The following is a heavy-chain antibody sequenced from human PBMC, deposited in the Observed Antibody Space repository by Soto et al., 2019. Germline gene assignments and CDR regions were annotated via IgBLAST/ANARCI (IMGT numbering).Heavy chain of an antibody. Sequence: QVQLVQSGAEVRQPASSVKVSCKTSGATFSSYAITWVRQAPGQGLEWMGGIVPTVDTSTYAQKFQGRVTITADKFTKTVYMDLSSLRSDDTAVYYCVRVVAIPGYPDNWGQGTLVTVSS. CDR1: GATFSSYA. CDR3: VRVVAIPGYPDN. V-gene: IGHV1-69*14. J-gene: IGHJ4*02. CDR2: IVPTVDTS. D-gene: IGHD5-12*01.